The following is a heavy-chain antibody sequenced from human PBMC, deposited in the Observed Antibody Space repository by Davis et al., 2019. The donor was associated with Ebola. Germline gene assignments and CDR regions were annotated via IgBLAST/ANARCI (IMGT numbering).Heavy chain of an antibody. D-gene: IGHD2-15*01. V-gene: IGHV3-30*04. J-gene: IGHJ6*02. CDR3: AKVPGYCSGGGCYSFGYYHGMDV. Sequence: GESLKISCAASGFTFSSYAIHWVRQAPGKGLEWVAVISNDGSKKYYVDSVKGRFIISRDNSKNTVYLQMNSLSAEDTAVYYCAKVPGYCSGGGCYSFGYYHGMDVWGQGTTVTVSS. CDR2: ISNDGSKK. CDR1: GFTFSSYA.